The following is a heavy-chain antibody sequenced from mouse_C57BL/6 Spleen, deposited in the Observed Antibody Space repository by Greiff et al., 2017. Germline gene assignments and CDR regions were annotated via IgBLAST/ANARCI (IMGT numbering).Heavy chain of an antibody. CDR3: AREDYYGSSGYFDV. CDR1: GYTFTSYW. Sequence: VQLQQSGAELVKPGASVKMSCKASGYTFTSYWITWVKQRPGQGLEWIGDIYPGSGSTNYNEKFKSKATLTVDTSSSTAYMQLSSLTSEDSAVYYCAREDYYGSSGYFDVWGTGTTVTVSS. D-gene: IGHD1-1*01. J-gene: IGHJ1*03. V-gene: IGHV1-55*01. CDR2: IYPGSGST.